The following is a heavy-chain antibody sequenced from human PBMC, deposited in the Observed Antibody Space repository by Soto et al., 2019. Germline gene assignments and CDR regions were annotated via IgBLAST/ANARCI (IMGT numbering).Heavy chain of an antibody. Sequence: GGSLRLSCAASGFTFSSYSMNWVRQAPGKGLEWVSYISSSSSTIYYADSVKGRFTISRDNAKNSLYLQMNSLRAEDTAVYYCARDVAPRIFEYQPKTGDLGEGMFDYWGQGTLVTVSS. CDR1: GFTFSSYS. CDR2: ISSSSSTI. V-gene: IGHV3-48*04. J-gene: IGHJ4*02. CDR3: ARDVAPRIFEYQPKTGDLGEGMFDY. D-gene: IGHD7-27*01.